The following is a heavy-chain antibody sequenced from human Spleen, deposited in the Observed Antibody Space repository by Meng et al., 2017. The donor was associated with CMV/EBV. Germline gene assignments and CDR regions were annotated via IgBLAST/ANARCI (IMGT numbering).Heavy chain of an antibody. CDR1: GTTFSRYA. D-gene: IGHD3-3*01. V-gene: IGHV3-30-3*01. CDR2: ISYDGSNK. Sequence: GESLKISCAASGTTFSRYAMHWVRQAPGKGLEWVAVISYDGSNKYYADSVKGRFTVSRDNSKNTLYLQMNSLRAEDTAVYYCAREGTLEWLLDDAFDIWGQGTMVTVSS. CDR3: AREGTLEWLLDDAFDI. J-gene: IGHJ3*02.